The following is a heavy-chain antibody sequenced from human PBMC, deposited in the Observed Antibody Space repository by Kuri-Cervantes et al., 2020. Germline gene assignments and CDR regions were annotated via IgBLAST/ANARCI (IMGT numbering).Heavy chain of an antibody. J-gene: IGHJ6*03. D-gene: IGHD3-22*01. CDR3: AKYYDSSTYYYYYMDV. CDR1: GFTFDDYG. CDR2: ISGSGSSI. Sequence: GESLKISCAVSGFTFDDYGSSWVRQAPGKGLEWVSNISGSGSSIYYADSVKGLFTISRDNSKSTLYLQMNSLRAEDTAIYYFAKYYDSSTYYYYYMDVWGKGTTVTVSS. V-gene: IGHV3-23*01.